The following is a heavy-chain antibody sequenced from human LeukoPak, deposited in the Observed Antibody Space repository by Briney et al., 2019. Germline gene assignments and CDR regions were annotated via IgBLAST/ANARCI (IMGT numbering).Heavy chain of an antibody. CDR2: INPSGGST. V-gene: IGHV1-46*01. CDR3: ARVSMVRGVRTGFDY. D-gene: IGHD3-10*01. CDR1: GYTLTELS. Sequence: ASVKVSCKVSGYTLTELSMHWVRQAPGQGLEWMGIINPSGGSTSYAQKFQGRVTMTRDTSTSTVYMELSSLRSEDTAVYYCARVSMVRGVRTGFDYWGQGTLATVSS. J-gene: IGHJ4*02.